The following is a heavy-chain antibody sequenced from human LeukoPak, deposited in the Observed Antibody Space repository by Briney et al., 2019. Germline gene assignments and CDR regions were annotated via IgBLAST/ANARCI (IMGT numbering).Heavy chain of an antibody. V-gene: IGHV4-34*01. CDR2: INHSGST. J-gene: IGHJ5*02. CDR1: GGSFSGYY. Sequence: SETLSLTCAVYGGSFSGYYWSWIRQPPGKGLEWIGEINHSGSTNYNPSLKSRVTISVDTSKNQFSLKLSSVTAADTAMYYCARDPIVGGRRFDPWGQGALVTVSS. CDR3: ARDPIVGGRRFDP. D-gene: IGHD2/OR15-2a*01.